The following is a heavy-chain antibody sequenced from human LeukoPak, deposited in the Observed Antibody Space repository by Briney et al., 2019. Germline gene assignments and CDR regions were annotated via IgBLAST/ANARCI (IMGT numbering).Heavy chain of an antibody. J-gene: IGHJ4*02. Sequence: GGSLRPSCAASGFTFSSYAMHCVRQAPGKGLEWVAVISYDVNNKYYADSVKGRFTISRDDSKNTMYLQMNSLRGEDTALYYCARSDAEGGYCSSTSCHPQYSFDYWGQGTLVTVSS. CDR2: ISYDVNNK. CDR1: GFTFSSYA. D-gene: IGHD2-2*03. CDR3: ARSDAEGGYCSSTSCHPQYSFDY. V-gene: IGHV3-30*07.